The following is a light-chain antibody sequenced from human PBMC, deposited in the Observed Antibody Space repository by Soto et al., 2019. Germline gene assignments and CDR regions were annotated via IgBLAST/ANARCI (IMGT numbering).Light chain of an antibody. V-gene: IGKV3-20*01. CDR1: QSVSSSY. CDR3: QQYGRSPRT. CDR2: GAY. J-gene: IGKJ2*01. Sequence: EIVLTQSPGTLSLSPGERATLSCRASQSVSSSYLAWYQQKPGQAPRLLIYGAYRRATGIPDRFSGSGSGTDFTLTIIRLEPEDFAVYYCQQYGRSPRTFGQGTKLEIK.